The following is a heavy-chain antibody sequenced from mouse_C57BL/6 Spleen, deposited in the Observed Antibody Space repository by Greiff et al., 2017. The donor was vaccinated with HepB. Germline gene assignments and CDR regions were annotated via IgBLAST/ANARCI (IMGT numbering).Heavy chain of an antibody. CDR3: ARIYYYGSSPRAMDY. CDR2: IDPSDSYT. J-gene: IGHJ4*01. D-gene: IGHD1-1*01. Sequence: QVQLQQSGAELVKPGASVKISCKASGYAFSSYWMNWVKQRPGQGLEWIGEIDPSDSYTSYNQKFKGKATLTVDTSSSTAYMQLSSLTSEDSAVYYCARIYYYGSSPRAMDYWGQGTSVTVSS. CDR1: GYAFSSYW. V-gene: IGHV1-50*01.